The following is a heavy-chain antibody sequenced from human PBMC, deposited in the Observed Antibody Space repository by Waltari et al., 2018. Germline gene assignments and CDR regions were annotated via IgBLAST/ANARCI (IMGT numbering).Heavy chain of an antibody. Sequence: EVQLVESGGGLVQPGGSLRLSCAGSGYTFSSYWMRWVRQAPGKGLEWVANIKQDGSEKYYVDSVKGRFTISRDNAKNSLYLQMNSLRAEDTAVYYCARDMGTGGSGAFDIWGQGTMVTVSS. CDR3: ARDMGTGGSGAFDI. J-gene: IGHJ3*02. V-gene: IGHV3-7*01. D-gene: IGHD1-26*01. CDR2: IKQDGSEK. CDR1: GYTFSSYW.